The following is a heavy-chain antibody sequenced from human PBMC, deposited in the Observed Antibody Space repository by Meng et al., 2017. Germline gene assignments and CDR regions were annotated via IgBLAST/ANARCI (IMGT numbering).Heavy chain of an antibody. Sequence: GGSLRLSCAASGFTFSSYAMHWVRQAPGKGLEWVAVISYDGSNKYYADSVKGRFTISRDNAKNSLYLQMNSLRAEDTAVYYCARVEWGDGYNPWGQGTLVTVSS. J-gene: IGHJ4*02. CDR3: ARVEWGDGYNP. D-gene: IGHD5-24*01. CDR1: GFTFSSYA. V-gene: IGHV3-30*04. CDR2: ISYDGSNK.